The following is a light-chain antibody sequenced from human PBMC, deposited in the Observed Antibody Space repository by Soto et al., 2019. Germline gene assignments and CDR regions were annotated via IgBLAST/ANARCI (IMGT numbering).Light chain of an antibody. CDR2: DES. V-gene: IGLV3-21*02. J-gene: IGLJ2*01. CDR3: QVWDSSSDHVV. CDR1: NIGSKS. Sequence: SYVLTQPPSVSVAPGQTARITCGGNNIGSKSVNWYQQKPGQAPVLVVYDESDRPSGIPERFSGSNSGNTATLAISRVEAGDEADYYCQVWDSSSDHVVFGGGTKVTVL.